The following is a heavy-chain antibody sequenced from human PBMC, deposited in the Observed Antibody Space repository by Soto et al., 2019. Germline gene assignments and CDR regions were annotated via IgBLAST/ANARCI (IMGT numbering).Heavy chain of an antibody. Sequence: QVQLVQSGAEVKKPGASVKVSCKASGYTFTSYGISWVRQAPGQGLEGMGWISAYNGNTTYAQKLQGGVTMTTDTSTSTACMELGSLRSDDTAVYYCARSSITIFGVADGIDYWGQGTLVTVSS. J-gene: IGHJ4*02. D-gene: IGHD3-3*01. V-gene: IGHV1-18*04. CDR2: ISAYNGNT. CDR3: ARSSITIFGVADGIDY. CDR1: GYTFTSYG.